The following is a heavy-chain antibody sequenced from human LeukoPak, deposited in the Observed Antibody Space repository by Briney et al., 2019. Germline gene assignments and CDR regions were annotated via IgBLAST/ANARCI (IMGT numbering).Heavy chain of an antibody. CDR3: AKERAGYTNPYYFDY. J-gene: IGHJ4*02. D-gene: IGHD3-16*02. V-gene: IGHV3-66*01. CDR1: GFTVSSNY. CDR2: IYSGGST. Sequence: GRSLRLSCAASGFTVSSNYMSWVRQAPGKGLEWVSVIYSGGSTYYADSVKGRFSISRDNSKDTLYLHMNSLRAEDTAVYYCAKERAGYTNPYYFDYWGQGTLVTVSS.